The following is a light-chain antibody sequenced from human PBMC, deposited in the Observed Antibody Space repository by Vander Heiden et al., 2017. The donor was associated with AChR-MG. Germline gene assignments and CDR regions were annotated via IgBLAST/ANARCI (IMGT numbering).Light chain of an antibody. CDR2: DKT. CDR1: SLRSYY. CDR3: GTRDNRGNQWV. Sequence: SSEPAQDPAVSVALGKTVQITCQGASLRSYYARWYQQKQGQAPLLVIYDKTNRPSWIPDRFSGSSSGNTASLTITGAQAEDEADYYCGTRDNRGNQWVFGGGTKLTVL. J-gene: IGLJ3*02. V-gene: IGLV3-19*01.